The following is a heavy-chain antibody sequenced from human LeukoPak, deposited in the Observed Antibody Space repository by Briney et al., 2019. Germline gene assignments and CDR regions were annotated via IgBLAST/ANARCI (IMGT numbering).Heavy chain of an antibody. D-gene: IGHD4-17*01. J-gene: IGHJ4*02. CDR3: AKGGYGDYVTFDY. V-gene: IGHV3-30*02. CDR1: GFTFSSYG. CDR2: IRYDGSNK. Sequence: GGSLRLSCAASGFTFSSYGMHWVRQAPGKGLEWVAFIRYDGSNKYYADSVKGRLTISRDNSKNTLYLQMNSLRAEDTAVYYCAKGGYGDYVTFDYWGQGTLVTVSS.